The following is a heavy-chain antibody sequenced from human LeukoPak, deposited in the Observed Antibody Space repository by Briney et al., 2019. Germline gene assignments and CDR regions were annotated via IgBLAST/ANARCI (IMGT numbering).Heavy chain of an antibody. Sequence: GGSLRLSCVASGFTLSSYAMHWVRQAPGKGLEWVGVISYEGSNKYYAGSVKGRFTISRDNSTNPLYLHMSTLRAEDTAVYYCATDAEGRTPFDSWGPGTLVTVSS. CDR1: GFTLSSYA. J-gene: IGHJ4*02. CDR3: ATDAEGRTPFDS. D-gene: IGHD2-2*01. CDR2: ISYEGSNK. V-gene: IGHV3-30*04.